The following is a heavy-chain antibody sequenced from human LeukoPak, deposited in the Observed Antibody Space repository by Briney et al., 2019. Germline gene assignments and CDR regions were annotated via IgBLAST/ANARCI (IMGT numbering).Heavy chain of an antibody. J-gene: IGHJ5*02. Sequence: SETLSLTCTVSGGSISSYYWSWIRQPPGKGLEWIGYIYYSGSTNYNPSLKSRVTISVDTSKNQFSLKLSSVTAADTAVYYCARMVVVVPAARRRGGGWFDPWGQGTLVTVSS. V-gene: IGHV4-59*12. D-gene: IGHD2-2*01. CDR2: IYYSGST. CDR3: ARMVVVVPAARRRGGGWFDP. CDR1: GGSISSYY.